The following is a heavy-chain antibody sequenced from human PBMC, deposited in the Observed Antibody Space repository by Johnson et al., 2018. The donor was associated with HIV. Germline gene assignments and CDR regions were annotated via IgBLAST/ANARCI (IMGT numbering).Heavy chain of an antibody. Sequence: VQLVESGGGLVQPGGSLRLSCVASGFTFSSYWMSWVRQAPGKGLEWVANIKQDGSEKYYVDSVKGRFTISRDNAKNSLYLQMNSLRAEDTAVYFCVRRFYDSSAFDIWGQGTLVTVSS. CDR3: VRRFYDSSAFDI. J-gene: IGHJ3*02. CDR2: IKQDGSEK. V-gene: IGHV3-7*02. D-gene: IGHD3-22*01. CDR1: GFTFSSYW.